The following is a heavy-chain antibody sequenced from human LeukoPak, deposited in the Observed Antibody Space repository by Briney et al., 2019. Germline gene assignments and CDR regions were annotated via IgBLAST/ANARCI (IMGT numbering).Heavy chain of an antibody. D-gene: IGHD3-10*01. CDR1: GGSISSSSYY. CDR3: ASPITMVRGVISE. Sequence: SETLSLTCTVSGGSISSSSYYWGWIRQPPGKGLEWIGSIYYSGSTYYNPSLKSRVTISVDTSKNQFSLKLSSVTAADTAVYYCASPITMVRGVISEWGQGTLVTVSS. J-gene: IGHJ4*02. V-gene: IGHV4-39*01. CDR2: IYYSGST.